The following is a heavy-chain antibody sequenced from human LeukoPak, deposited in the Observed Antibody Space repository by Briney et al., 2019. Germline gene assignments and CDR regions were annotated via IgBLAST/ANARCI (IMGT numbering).Heavy chain of an antibody. V-gene: IGHV3-23*01. Sequence: GGSLRLSCAASGFTFSSYAMSWVRQAPGKGLGWVSGISGSGGSTYYADSAKGRFTISRDNSKNTLYLQMNSLRAEDTAVYYCAKANGYCSSTSCYYFWYFQHWGQGTLVTVSS. CDR2: ISGSGGST. CDR3: AKANGYCSSTSCYYFWYFQH. CDR1: GFTFSSYA. J-gene: IGHJ1*01. D-gene: IGHD2-2*01.